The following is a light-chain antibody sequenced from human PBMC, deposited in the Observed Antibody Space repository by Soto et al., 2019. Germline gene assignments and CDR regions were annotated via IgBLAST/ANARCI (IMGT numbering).Light chain of an antibody. J-gene: IGLJ2*01. V-gene: IGLV1-36*01. CDR3: AAWDDSLNAVL. CDR2: YDD. Sequence: QPVLTQPPSVSEAPRQRVTISCSGGSSNIGNNAVHWYQQLPGKAPKLLIYYDDLLPSGVSDRFSGSKSGTSASLAISGLQSEDEATYYCAAWDDSLNAVLFGGGTKLTVL. CDR1: SSNIGNNA.